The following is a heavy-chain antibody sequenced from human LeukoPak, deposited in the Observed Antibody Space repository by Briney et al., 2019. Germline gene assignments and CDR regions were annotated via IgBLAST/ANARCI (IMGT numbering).Heavy chain of an antibody. V-gene: IGHV5-51*01. D-gene: IGHD2-2*01. CDR3: ASGCSSPSCQNWFDP. Sequence: GESLKISCKGSGYRFTSYWIGWVRQMPGKGLEWMGIIYPGDSDTRYSPSFQGQVTISADKSISTAYLQWSSLKASDTAMYYCASGCSSPSCQNWFDPWGQGTLVTVSS. J-gene: IGHJ5*02. CDR1: GYRFTSYW. CDR2: IYPGDSDT.